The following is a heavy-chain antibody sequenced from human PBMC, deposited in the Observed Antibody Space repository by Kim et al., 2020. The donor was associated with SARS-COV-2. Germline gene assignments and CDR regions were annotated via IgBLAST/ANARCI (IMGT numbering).Heavy chain of an antibody. CDR2: IIPIFGTA. CDR1: GGTFSSYA. J-gene: IGHJ6*02. V-gene: IGHV1-69*13. Sequence: SVKVSCKASGGTFSSYAISWVRQAPGQGLEWMGGIIPIFGTANYAQKFQGRVTITADESTSTAYMELSSLRSEDTAVYYCARVLAFIRYFRSPYGMDVWGQGTTVTVSS. D-gene: IGHD3-9*01. CDR3: ARVLAFIRYFRSPYGMDV.